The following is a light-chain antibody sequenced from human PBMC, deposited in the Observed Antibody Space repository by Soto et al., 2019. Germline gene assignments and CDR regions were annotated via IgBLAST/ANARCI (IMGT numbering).Light chain of an antibody. Sequence: LSVSPGEEATISCRVSQSIRSNLAWYQQRPGQAPRLLMYGASTRADGIPARFTGSGSGTEFTLTISSLQSEDFAVYYCQQYHIWPPWTSGQGTKVDIK. CDR3: QQYHIWPPWT. J-gene: IGKJ1*01. CDR1: QSIRSN. CDR2: GAS. V-gene: IGKV3-15*01.